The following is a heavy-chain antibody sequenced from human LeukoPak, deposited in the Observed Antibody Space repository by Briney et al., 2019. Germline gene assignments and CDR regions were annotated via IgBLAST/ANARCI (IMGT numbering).Heavy chain of an antibody. CDR1: GYTFTGYY. CDR3: ASPVGYCSGGSCYSQYYYYYYGMDV. CDR2: INPNSGGT. J-gene: IGHJ6*02. D-gene: IGHD2-15*01. V-gene: IGHV1-2*02. Sequence: ASVKVSCKASGYTFTGYYMHWVRHAPGQGLEWMGWINPNSGGTNYAQTLQGRVTMTRDTSISTAYMELSRLRSDDTAVYSCASPVGYCSGGSCYSQYYYYYYGMDVWGQGTTVTVSS.